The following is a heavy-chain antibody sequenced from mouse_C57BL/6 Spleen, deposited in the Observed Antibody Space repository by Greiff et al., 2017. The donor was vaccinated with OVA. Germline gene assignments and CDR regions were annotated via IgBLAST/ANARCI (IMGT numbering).Heavy chain of an antibody. D-gene: IGHD2-1*01. CDR1: GYTFTDYY. Sequence: EVQLQQSGPVLVKPGASVKMSCKASGYTFTDYYMNWVKQSHGKSLEWIGVINPYNGGTSYNQKFKGKATLTVDKSSSTAYMELNSLTSEDSAVYYCAREMVTTGGYFDYWGQGTTLTVSS. V-gene: IGHV1-19*01. J-gene: IGHJ2*01. CDR2: INPYNGGT. CDR3: AREMVTTGGYFDY.